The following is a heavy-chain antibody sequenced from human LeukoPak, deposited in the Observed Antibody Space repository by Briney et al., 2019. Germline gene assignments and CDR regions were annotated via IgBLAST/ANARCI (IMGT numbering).Heavy chain of an antibody. J-gene: IGHJ5*02. Sequence: PSETLSLTCTVSGGSISSYYWSWIRQTAGKGLEWSGRMYTSASTKQNPSLKSRVTMSVDTSKDQFSLKLSTVTAADTAVYYCARDLGWLSSSSSGWFDPWGQGTLVTVSS. CDR3: ARDLGWLSSSSSGWFDP. V-gene: IGHV4-4*07. D-gene: IGHD6-13*01. CDR1: GGSISSYY. CDR2: MYTSAST.